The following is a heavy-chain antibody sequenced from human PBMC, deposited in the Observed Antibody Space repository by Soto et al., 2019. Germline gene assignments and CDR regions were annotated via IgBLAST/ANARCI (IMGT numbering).Heavy chain of an antibody. CDR3: ATGPPGYYFDY. Sequence: SSVKVSCKVSGYRLTELAMHWVRQAPGKGLEWMGGFDPEDGETIYAQKFQGRVTMTEDTSTDTAYMELSSLRSEDTAVYYCATGPPGYYFDYWGQGTLVTVSS. D-gene: IGHD3-10*01. V-gene: IGHV1-24*01. CDR1: GYRLTELA. CDR2: FDPEDGET. J-gene: IGHJ4*02.